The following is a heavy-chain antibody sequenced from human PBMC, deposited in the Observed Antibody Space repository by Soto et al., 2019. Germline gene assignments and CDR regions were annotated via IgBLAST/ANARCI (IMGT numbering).Heavy chain of an antibody. D-gene: IGHD6-13*01. CDR2: IYYSGST. V-gene: IGHV4-31*03. J-gene: IGHJ6*02. Sequence: SETLSLTCTVSGGSISSGGYYWSWIRQHPGKGLEWIGYIYYSGSTYYNPSLKSRVTISVDTSKNQFSLKLSSVTAADTAVYYCARDKRMDSRRWRNRGYYYGMDVWGQGTTVTVSS. CDR1: GGSISSGGYY. CDR3: ARDKRMDSRRWRNRGYYYGMDV.